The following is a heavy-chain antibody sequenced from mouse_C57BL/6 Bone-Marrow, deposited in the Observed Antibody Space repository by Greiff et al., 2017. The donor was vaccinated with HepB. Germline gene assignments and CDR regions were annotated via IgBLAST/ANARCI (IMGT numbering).Heavy chain of an antibody. CDR2: IDPETGGT. J-gene: IGHJ4*01. Sequence: QVQLQQSGAELVRPGASVTLSCKASGYTFTDYEMHWVKQTPVHGLEWIGAIDPETGGTAYNQKFKGKAILTADKSSSTAYMELHSLTSEDSAVYYCTRGLLRLMDYWGQGTSVTVSS. CDR3: TRGLLRLMDY. V-gene: IGHV1-15*01. CDR1: GYTFTDYE. D-gene: IGHD1-2*01.